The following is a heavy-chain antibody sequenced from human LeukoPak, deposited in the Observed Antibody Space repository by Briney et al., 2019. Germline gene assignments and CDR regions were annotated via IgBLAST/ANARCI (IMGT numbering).Heavy chain of an antibody. Sequence: GGSLRLSCAASGFTFSDSAMHWVRQASGKGLEWVGRIRSKANSYATAYAASVKGRFTISRDDSKNTAYLQMDSLKTEDTAVYYCTSQGPTYYYDSRGPQLDYWGQGTLVTVSS. CDR3: TSQGPTYYYDSRGPQLDY. D-gene: IGHD3-22*01. CDR1: GFTFSDSA. CDR2: IRSKANSYAT. V-gene: IGHV3-73*01. J-gene: IGHJ4*02.